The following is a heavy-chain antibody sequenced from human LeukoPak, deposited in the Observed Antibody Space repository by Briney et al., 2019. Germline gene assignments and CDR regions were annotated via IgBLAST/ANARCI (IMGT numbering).Heavy chain of an antibody. D-gene: IGHD4/OR15-4a*01. Sequence: GGSLRLSCAASGFTFSSYAMPWVRQAPGKGLEWVAVISYDGSNKYYADSVKGRFTISRDNSKNTLYLQMNSLRAEDTAVYYCAGDPQGAVGSDYFDYWGQGTLVTVSS. J-gene: IGHJ4*02. CDR1: GFTFSSYA. V-gene: IGHV3-30-3*01. CDR3: AGDPQGAVGSDYFDY. CDR2: ISYDGSNK.